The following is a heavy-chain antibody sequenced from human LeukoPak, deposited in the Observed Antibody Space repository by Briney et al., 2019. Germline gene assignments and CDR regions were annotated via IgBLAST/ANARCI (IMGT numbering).Heavy chain of an antibody. D-gene: IGHD7-27*01. CDR1: GYTFTGYY. Sequence: ASVKVSCKASGYTFTGYYMHWVRQAPGQGLEWMGWINPNSGGTNYAQKFQGRVTMTRDTSISTAYMELSRLRSDDTAVYYCAKVRGVTGDPFDYWGQGTLVTVSS. CDR2: INPNSGGT. V-gene: IGHV1-2*02. J-gene: IGHJ4*02. CDR3: AKVRGVTGDPFDY.